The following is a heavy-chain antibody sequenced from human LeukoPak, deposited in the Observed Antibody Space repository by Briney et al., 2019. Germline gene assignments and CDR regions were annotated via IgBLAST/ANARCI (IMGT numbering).Heavy chain of an antibody. D-gene: IGHD5-24*01. V-gene: IGHV1-24*01. CDR3: TTGEILFDY. J-gene: IGHJ4*02. CDR1: GYTLTELS. Sequence: ASVKVSCKVSGYTLTELSMHWVRQAPGKGLEWMGGFDPEHRETIYAQKFQGRVTMTEDTSTDTAYMELSSLTSEDTAFYYCTTGEILFDYWGQGTLVTVSS. CDR2: FDPEHRET.